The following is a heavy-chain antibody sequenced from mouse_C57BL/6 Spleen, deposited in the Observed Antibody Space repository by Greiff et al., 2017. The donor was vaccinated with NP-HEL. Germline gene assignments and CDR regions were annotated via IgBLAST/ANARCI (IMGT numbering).Heavy chain of an antibody. CDR2: IYPGSGST. V-gene: IGHV1-55*01. D-gene: IGHD2-1*01. CDR1: GYTFTSYW. J-gene: IGHJ4*01. CDR3: AKEGGYGNYHYYAMDY. Sequence: VQLQQPGAELVKPGASVKMSCKASGYTFTSYWITWVKQRPGQGLEWIGDIYPGSGSTNYNEKFKSKATLTVDTSSSTAYMQLSSLTSEDSAVYYCAKEGGYGNYHYYAMDYWGQGTSVTVSS.